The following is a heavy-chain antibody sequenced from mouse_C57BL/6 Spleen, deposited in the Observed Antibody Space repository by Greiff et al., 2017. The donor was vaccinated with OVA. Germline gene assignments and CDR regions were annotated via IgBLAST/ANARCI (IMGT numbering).Heavy chain of an antibody. J-gene: IGHJ4*01. CDR3: ARIPDGYYLYAMDY. D-gene: IGHD2-3*01. Sequence: VQLQQSGPELVKPGASVKISCKASGYTFTDYYMNWVKQSHGKSLEWIGDINPNNGGTSYNQKFKGKATLTVDKSSSTAYMELRSLTSEDSAVYYCARIPDGYYLYAMDYWGQGTSVTVSS. CDR1: GYTFTDYY. CDR2: INPNNGGT. V-gene: IGHV1-26*01.